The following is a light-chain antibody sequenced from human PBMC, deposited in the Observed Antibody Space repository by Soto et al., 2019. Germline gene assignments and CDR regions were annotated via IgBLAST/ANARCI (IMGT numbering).Light chain of an antibody. CDR2: GAS. J-gene: IGKJ4*01. Sequence: AIRMTQSPSSLSASTGDRVTITCRASQGIASYLAWYQQKPGKAPKLLIYGASTLQSGVPSRFSGSGSGTLFTLTINFLQSEDFATYYCQQYYTYPLTFGGGTMV. CDR1: QGIASY. V-gene: IGKV1-8*01. CDR3: QQYYTYPLT.